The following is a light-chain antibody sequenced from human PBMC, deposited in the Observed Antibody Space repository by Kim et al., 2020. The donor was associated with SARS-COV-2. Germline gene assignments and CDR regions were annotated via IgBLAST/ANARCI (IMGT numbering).Light chain of an antibody. CDR2: GKN. CDR3: YPRARTDNVV. Sequence: SSELPQDPAVSVALGQTVRITCQGDSLRIYYATWYQQKPGQAPIVVINGKNNRPSGIPNRSSGSSSGNTTSLTLTGSPAGDGADYSYYPRARTDNVVFGG. J-gene: IGLJ2*01. V-gene: IGLV3-19*01. CDR1: SLRIYY.